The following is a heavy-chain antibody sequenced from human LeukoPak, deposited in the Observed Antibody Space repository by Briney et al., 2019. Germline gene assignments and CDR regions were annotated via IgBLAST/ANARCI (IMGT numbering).Heavy chain of an antibody. CDR2: IYYSGST. D-gene: IGHD3-10*01. V-gene: IGHV4-59*01. J-gene: IGHJ5*02. CDR3: ARDSANYYGSGSYCNWFDP. CDR1: GGSISSYY. Sequence: PSETLSLTCTVSGGSISSYYWSWIRQPPGKGLEWIGYIYYSGSTNYNPSLKSRVTISVDTSKNQFSLKLSSVTAADTAVYYCARDSANYYGSGSYCNWFDPWGQGTLVTVSS.